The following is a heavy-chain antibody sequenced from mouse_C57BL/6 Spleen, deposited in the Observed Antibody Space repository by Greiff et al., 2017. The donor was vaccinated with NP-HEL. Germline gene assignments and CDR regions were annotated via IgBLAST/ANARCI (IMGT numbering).Heavy chain of an antibody. V-gene: IGHV1-18*01. CDR2: INPNTGGT. CDR3: ARRDYGPPYWYFDV. CDR1: GYTFTDYN. J-gene: IGHJ1*03. Sequence: VQLQQSVPELVKPGASVKIPCKASGYTFTDYNMDWVKQSHGKSLEWIGDINPNTGGTISNQKFKGKATLTVDKSSSTAYMELRSLRSEDTAVYYRARRDYGPPYWYFDVWGTGTTVTVSS. D-gene: IGHD1-1*01.